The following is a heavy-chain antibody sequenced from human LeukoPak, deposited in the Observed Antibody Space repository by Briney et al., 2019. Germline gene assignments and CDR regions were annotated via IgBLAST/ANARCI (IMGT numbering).Heavy chain of an antibody. CDR1: GFTFSSYA. Sequence: PGGSLRLSCAASGFTFSSYAMHWVRQPPGKGLEWVAVISYDGSSKYYADSVKGRFTISRDNSKNTLYLQMNSLRAEDTAVYYCAKDSGGAPGIAGYWGQGTLVTVSS. CDR2: ISYDGSSK. D-gene: IGHD6-13*01. J-gene: IGHJ4*02. CDR3: AKDSGGAPGIAGY. V-gene: IGHV3-30*04.